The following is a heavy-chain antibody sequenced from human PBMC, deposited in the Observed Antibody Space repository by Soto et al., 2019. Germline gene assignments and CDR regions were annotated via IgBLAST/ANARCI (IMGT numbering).Heavy chain of an antibody. CDR1: GYSFTSYW. CDR2: VYPCDSDT. Sequence: GESLKISCKGSGYSFTSYWIGWVRQMPGKGLEGMGIVYPCDSDTRYSPSFQGQGTISADKSISTAYLQWSSLKAWDAAMYYCARQYSSGDYYCCYGRPVWGQGTTGTVSS. D-gene: IGHD6-25*01. J-gene: IGHJ6*02. CDR3: ARQYSSGDYYCCYGRPV. V-gene: IGHV5-51*01.